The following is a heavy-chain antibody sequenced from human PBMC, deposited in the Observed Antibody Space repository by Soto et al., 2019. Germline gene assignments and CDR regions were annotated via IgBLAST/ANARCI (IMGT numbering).Heavy chain of an antibody. J-gene: IGHJ6*02. V-gene: IGHV4-30-4*01. CDR3: ARAGVGDGYNTAGPYYYYYGMDV. CDR2: IYYSGST. Sequence: SETLSLTCTVSGGSISSGDYYWSWIRQPPGKGLEGIGYIYYSGSTYYNPSLKSRVTISVDTSKNQFSLKLSSVTAADTAVYYCARAGVGDGYNTAGPYYYYYGMDVWGQGTTVTVSS. D-gene: IGHD5-12*01. CDR1: GGSISSGDYY.